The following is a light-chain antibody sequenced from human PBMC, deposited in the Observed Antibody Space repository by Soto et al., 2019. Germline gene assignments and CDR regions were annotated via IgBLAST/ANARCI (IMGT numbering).Light chain of an antibody. J-gene: IGKJ4*01. V-gene: IGKV3-15*01. Sequence: EKEMTQSPATLSLAPGERVTLSCRASESVGTNLAWYQQKAGQAPRLLIYAASTRATGIPARFSGSGSGTDFTLTISRLEPEDFALYYCQQYGNSPLTFGGGTKGDIK. CDR1: ESVGTN. CDR2: AAS. CDR3: QQYGNSPLT.